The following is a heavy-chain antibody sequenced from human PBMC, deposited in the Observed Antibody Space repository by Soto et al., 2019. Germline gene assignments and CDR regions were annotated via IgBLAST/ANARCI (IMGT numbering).Heavy chain of an antibody. Sequence: GGSLRLSCAASGFTFSSYSMNWVRQAPGKGLEWVSYISSSSSTIYYADSVKGRFTISRDNAKNSLYLQMNSLRAEDTAVYYCARAGRAEDILTGSFDYWGQGTLVTVSS. CDR3: ARAGRAEDILTGSFDY. D-gene: IGHD3-9*01. CDR2: ISSSSSTI. CDR1: GFTFSSYS. V-gene: IGHV3-48*01. J-gene: IGHJ4*02.